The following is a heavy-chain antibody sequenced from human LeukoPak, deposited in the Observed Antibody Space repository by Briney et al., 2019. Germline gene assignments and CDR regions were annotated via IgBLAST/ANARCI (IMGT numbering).Heavy chain of an antibody. D-gene: IGHD6-19*01. V-gene: IGHV1-69*04. J-gene: IGHJ4*02. CDR2: IIPILGIA. Sequence: SVEVSCKASGGTFSSYAISWVRQAPGQGLEWMGRIIPILGIANYAQKFQGRVTITADKSTSTAYMELSSLRSEDTAVYYCATRGIAVADDYWGQGTLVTVSS. CDR3: ATRGIAVADDY. CDR1: GGTFSSYA.